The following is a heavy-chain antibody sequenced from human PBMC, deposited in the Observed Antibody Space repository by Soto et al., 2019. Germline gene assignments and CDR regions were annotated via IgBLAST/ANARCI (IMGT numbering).Heavy chain of an antibody. Sequence: QVQLVQSGAEVKKPGSSVKVSCKASGGTFSSYAISWVRQAPGQGLEWMGGIIPIFGTANYAQKFQGRVTITGDTSASTAYMELSSLRSEDTAVYYCAGGKRYYGSGGRDAFDIWGQGTMVTVSS. CDR3: AGGKRYYGSGGRDAFDI. CDR1: GGTFSSYA. D-gene: IGHD3-10*01. CDR2: IIPIFGTA. J-gene: IGHJ3*02. V-gene: IGHV1-69*06.